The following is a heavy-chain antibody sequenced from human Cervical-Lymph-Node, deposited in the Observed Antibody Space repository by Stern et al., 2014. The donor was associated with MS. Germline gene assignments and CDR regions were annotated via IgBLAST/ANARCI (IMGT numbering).Heavy chain of an antibody. CDR2: IIPMFGLA. CDR3: ARVADIVVVPTDNGMDV. Sequence: QMQLVQSGAEVKKPGSSVKVSCKASGGTFNTYTITWVRQAPGQRLEWMGRIIPMFGLAKYAQKFQGRVTITADKSTSTAYMALSSLRSEDTAVYYCARVADIVVVPTDNGMDVWGQGTTVTVSS. V-gene: IGHV1-69*09. CDR1: GGTFNTYT. J-gene: IGHJ6*02. D-gene: IGHD2-2*01.